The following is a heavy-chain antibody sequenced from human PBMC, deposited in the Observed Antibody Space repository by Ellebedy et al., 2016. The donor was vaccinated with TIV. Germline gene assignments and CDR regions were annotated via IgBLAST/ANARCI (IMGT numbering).Heavy chain of an antibody. CDR3: AKDTWFGESDY. D-gene: IGHD3-10*01. Sequence: GESLKISCAASGFTFSSYAMSWVRQAPGTGLEWVSGISGSGGSTYYADSVKGRFTISRDNSKNTLYLQMNSLRAEDTAVYYCAKDTWFGESDYWGQGTLVTVSS. V-gene: IGHV3-23*01. J-gene: IGHJ4*02. CDR1: GFTFSSYA. CDR2: ISGSGGST.